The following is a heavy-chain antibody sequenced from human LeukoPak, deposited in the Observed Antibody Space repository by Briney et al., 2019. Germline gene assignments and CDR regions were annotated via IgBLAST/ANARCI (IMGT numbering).Heavy chain of an antibody. Sequence: SETLSLTCTVSGYSISSGYYWGWIRQSPGKGLEWIGNIYHSGDTHYNPSLKSRVTISVDTSENQFSLKLTSVTAADTAVYYCARDYDFWSGYYNWGQGTLVTVSS. CDR3: ARDYDFWSGYYN. D-gene: IGHD3-3*01. CDR1: GYSISSGYY. J-gene: IGHJ4*02. CDR2: IYHSGDT. V-gene: IGHV4-38-2*02.